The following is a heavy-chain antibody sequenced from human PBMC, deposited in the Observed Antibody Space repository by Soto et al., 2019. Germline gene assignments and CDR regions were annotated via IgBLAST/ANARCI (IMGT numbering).Heavy chain of an antibody. CDR2: INHSGST. D-gene: IGHD5-18*01. V-gene: IGHV4-34*01. CDR3: ARLPPGVQLWGMDV. J-gene: IGHJ6*02. CDR1: DVSFSGYY. Sequence: PSETLSLTCGVSDVSFSGYYWSWIRQPPGKGLEWIGEINHSGSTNYNPSLKSRVTISVDTSKNQFSLKLSSVTAADTAVYYCARLPPGVQLWGMDVWGQGTTVTVSS.